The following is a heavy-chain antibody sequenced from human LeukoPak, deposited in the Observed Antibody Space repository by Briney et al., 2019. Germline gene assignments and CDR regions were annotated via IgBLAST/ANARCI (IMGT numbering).Heavy chain of an antibody. CDR1: GGFITSDGYY. Sequence: SETLSLTCTVSGGFITSDGYYWIWIRQHPGKGLEWIGHIHYSGSTYYNPSLKSRLSISVDTSKNHFSLKLNSVTVADTAMYYCAREGYCRGGSCLDCWGQGTLVTVSS. J-gene: IGHJ4*02. V-gene: IGHV4-31*03. CDR2: IHYSGST. D-gene: IGHD2-15*01. CDR3: AREGYCRGGSCLDC.